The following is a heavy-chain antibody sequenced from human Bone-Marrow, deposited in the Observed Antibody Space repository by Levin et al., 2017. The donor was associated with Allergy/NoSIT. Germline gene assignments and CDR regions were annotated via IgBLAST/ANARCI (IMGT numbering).Heavy chain of an antibody. CDR2: VYYTGTN. CDR3: ARAPSSLFWYFDF. J-gene: IGHJ2*01. V-gene: IGHV4-59*11. CDR1: GSSMETPY. Sequence: SQTLSLTCTVSGSSMETPYWTWLRQPPGKGLEWIGYVYYTGTNDYNPSLKSRVSVSLDTSQNQFSLTLDSLTAADTAVYYCARAPSSLFWYFDFWGRGTLVTVSS.